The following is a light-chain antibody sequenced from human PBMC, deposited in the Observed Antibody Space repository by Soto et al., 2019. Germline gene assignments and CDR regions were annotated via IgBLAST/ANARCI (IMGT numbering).Light chain of an antibody. CDR1: QGIGSY. Sequence: IPLTQSPSSLPASVGDRVTITCRASQGIGSYLAWYQQKPGEAPKLLIYAASTLQSGVPSRFSGSGSGTDFALTISSLQAEDFATYYCQQLSSYPSTFGGGTKVEIK. V-gene: IGKV1-9*01. CDR3: QQLSSYPST. CDR2: AAS. J-gene: IGKJ4*01.